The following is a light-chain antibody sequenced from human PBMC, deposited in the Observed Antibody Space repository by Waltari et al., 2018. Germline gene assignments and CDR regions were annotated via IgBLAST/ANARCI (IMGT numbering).Light chain of an antibody. CDR3: CSYVTSRTFV. CDR2: EGN. J-gene: IGLJ2*01. CDR1: SSAVDRYPL. V-gene: IGLV2-23*03. Sequence: QSALTPPASVSGSPGQSITISCSGSSSAVDRYPLVSWYQQHPGKVPKLLLYEGNKRPSGVSNRFSGSKSGDTASLTISGLQAEDEAAYYCCSYVTSRTFVFGGGTKVSVL.